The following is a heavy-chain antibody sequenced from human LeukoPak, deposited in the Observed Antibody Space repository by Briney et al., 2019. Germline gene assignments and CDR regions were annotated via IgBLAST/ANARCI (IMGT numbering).Heavy chain of an antibody. CDR2: IYHSGST. V-gene: IGHV4-30-2*01. CDR1: GGSISSGGYS. CDR3: ARGGGSLCSGGSCYPVYFDY. J-gene: IGHJ4*02. D-gene: IGHD2-15*01. Sequence: PSLTLSLTCAVSGGSISSGGYSWSWIRQPPGKGLEWIGYIYHSGSTYYNPSLKSRVTISVDRSKNQFSLKLSSVTAADTAVYYCARGGGSLCSGGSCYPVYFDYWGQGTLVTVSS.